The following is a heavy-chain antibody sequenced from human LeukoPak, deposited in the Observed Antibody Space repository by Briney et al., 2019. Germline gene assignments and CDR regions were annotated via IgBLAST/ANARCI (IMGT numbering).Heavy chain of an antibody. J-gene: IGHJ4*02. V-gene: IGHV4-59*08. D-gene: IGHD3/OR15-3a*01. CDR3: ARLTWTDADDY. Sequence: SETLSLTCTVSGGSISSYYWSWIRQPPGKGLEWIGYIYYSGSTNYNPSLKSRVTISVDTSKNQFSLKLSSVTAADTAVYYCARLTWTDADDYWGQGTLVRVSS. CDR1: GGSISSYY. CDR2: IYYSGST.